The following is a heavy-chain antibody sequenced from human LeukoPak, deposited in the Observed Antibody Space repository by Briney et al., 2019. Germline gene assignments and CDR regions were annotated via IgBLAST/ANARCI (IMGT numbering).Heavy chain of an antibody. Sequence: ASLWVSSKASGYTFRNYGITWGRQAPEQGLGWMGWISAYNGDTHDAKNHKGTVTMTTDTSTSTAYMELRSLISDDTAVYYGARDPTNTSGYYAYFDYWGQGTLVTVSS. CDR3: ARDPTNTSGYYAYFDY. D-gene: IGHD5-12*01. J-gene: IGHJ4*02. CDR2: ISAYNGDT. CDR1: GYTFRNYG. V-gene: IGHV1-18*01.